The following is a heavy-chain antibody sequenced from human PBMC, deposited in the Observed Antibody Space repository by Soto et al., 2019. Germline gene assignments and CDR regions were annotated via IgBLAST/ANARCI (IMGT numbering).Heavy chain of an antibody. CDR3: ASLPKRAPYGDSVDY. D-gene: IGHD4-17*01. V-gene: IGHV4-4*02. J-gene: IGHJ4*02. Sequence: PSETLSLTCAVSGGSINNSHWWSWVRQPPGKGLEWIGEIYHDESTNYNPSLKSRAIISIDKSKNRFSLKVTSVTAADTAVYYCASLPKRAPYGDSVDYWGQGTLVIVSS. CDR1: GGSINNSHW. CDR2: IYHDEST.